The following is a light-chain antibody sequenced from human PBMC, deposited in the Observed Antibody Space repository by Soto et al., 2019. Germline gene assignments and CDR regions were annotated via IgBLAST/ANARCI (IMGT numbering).Light chain of an antibody. Sequence: SSELTQPLSVSVALGQTARITCGGNNIGSKNVHWYQQKPGQAPMLVIYRDSNRPSGIPERFSGSNSGNTATLTVSRAQAGDEADYYCQVWDSSTVVFGGGTQLTVL. CDR2: RDS. V-gene: IGLV3-9*01. CDR3: QVWDSSTVV. J-gene: IGLJ2*01. CDR1: NIGSKN.